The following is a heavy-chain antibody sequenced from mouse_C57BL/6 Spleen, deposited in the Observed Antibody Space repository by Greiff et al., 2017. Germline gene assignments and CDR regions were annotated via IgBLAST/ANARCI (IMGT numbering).Heavy chain of an antibody. CDR2: IDPEDGDT. CDR3: TTAVVEYYYAMDY. D-gene: IGHD1-1*01. CDR1: GFNIKDYY. V-gene: IGHV14-1*01. Sequence: EVQVVESGAELVRPGASVKLSCTASGFNIKDYYMHWVKQRPEQGLEWIGRIDPEDGDTEYAPKFQGKATMTADTSSNTAYLQLSSLTSEDTAVYYCTTAVVEYYYAMDYWGQGTSVTVSS. J-gene: IGHJ4*01.